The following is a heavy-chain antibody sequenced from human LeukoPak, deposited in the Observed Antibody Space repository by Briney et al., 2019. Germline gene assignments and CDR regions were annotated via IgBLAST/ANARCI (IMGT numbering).Heavy chain of an antibody. Sequence: GGSLRLSCAASGFTFSSYEMNWVRQAPGKGLDWVSHISSSGSVIYYADSVKGRFTISRDNAKNSLYLQMNSLRAEDTAVYYCARDRYGYATGGFDYWGQGTLVTVSS. D-gene: IGHD5-12*01. V-gene: IGHV3-48*03. CDR2: ISSSGSVI. CDR3: ARDRYGYATGGFDY. CDR1: GFTFSSYE. J-gene: IGHJ4*02.